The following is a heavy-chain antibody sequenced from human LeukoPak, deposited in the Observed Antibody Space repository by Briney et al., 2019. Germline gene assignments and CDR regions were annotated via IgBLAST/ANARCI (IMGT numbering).Heavy chain of an antibody. V-gene: IGHV4-39*07. CDR3: ARVGYYDSSGYLDY. Sequence: SETLSLTCTVSGGSVSTIDYYWGWIRQPPGKGLEWIGSVYYSGSTYYNAPLKSRVTISVDTSKNQFSLNLYSVTAADTAVYYCARVGYYDSSGYLDYWGQGTQVTVSS. CDR2: VYYSGST. CDR1: GGSVSTIDYY. J-gene: IGHJ4*02. D-gene: IGHD3-22*01.